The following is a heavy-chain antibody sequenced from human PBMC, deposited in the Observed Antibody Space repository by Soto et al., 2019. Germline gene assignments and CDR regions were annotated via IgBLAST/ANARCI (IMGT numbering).Heavy chain of an antibody. Sequence: ASVKVSCKASGGTFNSYAISWVRQAPGQGLEWMGGIIPIFGTANYAQKFQGRVTITADESTSTAYMELSSLRSEDTAVYYCARGGEFYYDSSGYTYYYYYGMDVWGQGTTVTVSS. CDR1: GGTFNSYA. D-gene: IGHD3-22*01. CDR3: ARGGEFYYDSSGYTYYYYYGMDV. J-gene: IGHJ6*02. CDR2: IIPIFGTA. V-gene: IGHV1-69*13.